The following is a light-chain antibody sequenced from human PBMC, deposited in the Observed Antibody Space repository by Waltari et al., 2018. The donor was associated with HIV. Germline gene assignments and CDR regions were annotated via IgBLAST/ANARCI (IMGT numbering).Light chain of an antibody. CDR2: AAS. V-gene: IGKV1-12*01. CDR1: QHVTTW. CDR3: QQAYDFPPT. J-gene: IGKJ1*01. Sequence: DIQMTQFPSFVSDSVGDRVTITCRASQHVTTWLTWTHRRPGEAPRLLFYAASRLHDGVPARFSGDGADREFTLTIGSLQTEDFATYYCQQAYDFPPTFGQGTKVE.